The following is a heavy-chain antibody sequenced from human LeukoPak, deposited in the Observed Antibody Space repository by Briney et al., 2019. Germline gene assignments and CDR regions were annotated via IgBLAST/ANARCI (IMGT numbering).Heavy chain of an antibody. D-gene: IGHD3-22*01. J-gene: IGHJ4*02. CDR1: GYSISSGYY. Sequence: SETLSLTCTVSGYSISSGYYWGWIRQPPGKGLEWIGSIYHSGSTNYNPSLKSRVTISVDKSKNQFSLKLSSVTAADTAVYYCASLGDYYDSSALGAGFDYWGLGTLVTVSS. V-gene: IGHV4-38-2*02. CDR2: IYHSGST. CDR3: ASLGDYYDSSALGAGFDY.